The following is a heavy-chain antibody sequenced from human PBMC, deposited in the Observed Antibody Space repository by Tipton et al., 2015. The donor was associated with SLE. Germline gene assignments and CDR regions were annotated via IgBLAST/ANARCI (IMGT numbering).Heavy chain of an antibody. CDR2: IYYSGST. J-gene: IGHJ3*02. CDR3: ARDYYGSGFDAFDI. Sequence: TLSLTCTVSGGSISSSRYYWGWIRQPPGKGLEWIGNIYYSGSTYYNPSLKSRVTISVDTSKNQFSLRLSSVTAADTAVYYCARDYYGSGFDAFDIWGQGTMVTVSS. D-gene: IGHD3-10*01. CDR1: GGSISSSRYY. V-gene: IGHV4-39*07.